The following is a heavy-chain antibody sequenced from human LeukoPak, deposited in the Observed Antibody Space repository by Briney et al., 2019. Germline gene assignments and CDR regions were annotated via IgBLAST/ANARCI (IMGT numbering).Heavy chain of an antibody. D-gene: IGHD3-22*01. CDR3: ARGSYYYDSSGYYSRIYYYYMDV. Sequence: SETLSLTCAVCGGSFSGYYWSWIRQPPGKGLEWIGEINHSGSTNYNPSLKSRVTISVDTSKNQFSLKLSSVTAADTAVYYCARGSYYYDSSGYYSRIYYYYMDVWGKGTTVTVSS. V-gene: IGHV4-34*01. J-gene: IGHJ6*03. CDR1: GGSFSGYY. CDR2: INHSGST.